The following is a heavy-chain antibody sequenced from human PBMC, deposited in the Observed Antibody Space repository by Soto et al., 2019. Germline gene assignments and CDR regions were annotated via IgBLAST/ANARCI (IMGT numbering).Heavy chain of an antibody. Sequence: ASVKVSCKASGYTFTSYGISWVRQAPGQGLEWMGWISAYNGNTNYAQKLQGRVTMTTDTSTSKAYMELRSLRSDDTAVYYCARPTSDRGDLDYWGQGTLVTVSS. V-gene: IGHV1-18*01. CDR3: ARPTSDRGDLDY. CDR1: GYTFTSYG. D-gene: IGHD3-16*01. J-gene: IGHJ4*02. CDR2: ISAYNGNT.